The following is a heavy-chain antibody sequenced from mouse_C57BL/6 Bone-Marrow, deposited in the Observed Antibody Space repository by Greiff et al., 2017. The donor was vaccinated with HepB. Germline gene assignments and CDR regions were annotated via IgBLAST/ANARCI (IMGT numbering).Heavy chain of an antibody. V-gene: IGHV1-74*01. CDR1: GYTFTSYW. CDR3: AIGDYYGSSYGWYFDV. Sequence: VQLQQPGAELVKPGASVKVSCKASGYTFTSYWMHWVKQRPGQGLEWIGRIHPSDSDTNYNQKFKGKATLTVDKSSSTAYMRLSSLTSEDSAVYYCAIGDYYGSSYGWYFDVWGTGTTVTVSS. J-gene: IGHJ1*03. D-gene: IGHD1-1*01. CDR2: IHPSDSDT.